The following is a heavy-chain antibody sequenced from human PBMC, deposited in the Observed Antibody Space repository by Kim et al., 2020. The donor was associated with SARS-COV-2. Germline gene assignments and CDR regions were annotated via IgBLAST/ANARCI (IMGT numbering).Heavy chain of an antibody. CDR3: ARDPGSSSWYRPSWYHTGWFDP. J-gene: IGHJ5*02. CDR2: IWYDGSNK. D-gene: IGHD6-13*01. CDR1: GFTFSSYG. Sequence: GGSLRLSCAASGFTFSSYGMHWVRQAPGKGLEWVAVIWYDGSNKYYADSVKGRFTISRDNSKNTLYLQMNSLRAEDTAVYYCARDPGSSSWYRPSWYHTGWFDPWGQGSLLTASS. V-gene: IGHV3-33*01.